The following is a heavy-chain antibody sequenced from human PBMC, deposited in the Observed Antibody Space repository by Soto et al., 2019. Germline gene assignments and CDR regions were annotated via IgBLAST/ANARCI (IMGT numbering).Heavy chain of an antibody. J-gene: IGHJ1*01. CDR1: GITFTDAW. Sequence: EVQLVESGGGLVKPGGSLRLSCAVSGITFTDAWMGWVRQAPGKGLEWIGRLKSRRAGGTSDYAAPVKGRFSISKDEAKNTLYLQMNSLKTEDTAVYHCTTGGGVRPYPWFWAWGQGTLVTVSS. V-gene: IGHV3-15*01. D-gene: IGHD3-10*01. CDR3: TTGGGVRPYPWFWA. CDR2: LKSRRAGGTS.